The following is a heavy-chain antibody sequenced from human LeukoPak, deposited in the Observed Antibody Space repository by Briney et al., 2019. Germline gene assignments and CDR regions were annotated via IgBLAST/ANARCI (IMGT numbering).Heavy chain of an antibody. Sequence: SETLSLTCSVPGYSISNSYFWGWIRQPPGKGLEWIGSIYHTGSTYYNPSLKSRVTISVDTSKNQFSLNLSSVTAADTAVYYCARGYYDSSGYYYPMSWFDPWGQGTLVTVSS. J-gene: IGHJ5*02. V-gene: IGHV4-38-2*02. CDR2: IYHTGST. CDR3: ARGYYDSSGYYYPMSWFDP. CDR1: GYSISNSYF. D-gene: IGHD3-22*01.